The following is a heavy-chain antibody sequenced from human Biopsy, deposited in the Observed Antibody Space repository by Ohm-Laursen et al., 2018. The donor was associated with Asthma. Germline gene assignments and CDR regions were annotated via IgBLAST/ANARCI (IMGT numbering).Heavy chain of an antibody. J-gene: IGHJ5*02. Sequence: TLSLTCTVYGGYLTGHYWNWIRQPPGKGLEWIGEIDQSGYPNYNPSLKSRVTISADTSKNQFHLNLSSVTAADTAVYFCARAAITGIRGWFDPWGQGTQVTVSS. CDR1: GGYLTGHY. CDR3: ARAAITGIRGWFDP. V-gene: IGHV4-34*01. CDR2: IDQSGYP. D-gene: IGHD1-20*01.